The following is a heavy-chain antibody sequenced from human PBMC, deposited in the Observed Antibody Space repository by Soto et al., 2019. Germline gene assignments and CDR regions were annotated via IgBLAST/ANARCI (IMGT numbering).Heavy chain of an antibody. V-gene: IGHV4-34*01. Sequence: SETLSLTCAVYGGSFSGYYWSWIRQPPGKGLEWIGEINHSGSTNYNPSLKSRVTISVDTSKNQFSLKLSSVTAADTAVYYCARAHYYDSSGYFDYWGQGTLVTVSS. J-gene: IGHJ4*02. CDR2: INHSGST. CDR1: GGSFSGYY. CDR3: ARAHYYDSSGYFDY. D-gene: IGHD3-22*01.